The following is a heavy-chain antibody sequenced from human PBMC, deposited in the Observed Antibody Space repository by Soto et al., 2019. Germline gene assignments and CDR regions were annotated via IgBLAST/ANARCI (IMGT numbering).Heavy chain of an antibody. CDR3: ARIPVDTYMINWFDP. CDR1: GYSISSGYY. V-gene: IGHV4-38-2*01. J-gene: IGHJ5*02. CDR2: IYYSGST. Sequence: SETLSLTCAVSGYSISSGYYWGWIRQPPGKGLEWIGYIYYSGSTNYNPSLKSRVSISLDTSKNQFSLRLTSVTAADTAVYYCARIPVDTYMINWFDPWGQGTLVTVSS. D-gene: IGHD5-18*01.